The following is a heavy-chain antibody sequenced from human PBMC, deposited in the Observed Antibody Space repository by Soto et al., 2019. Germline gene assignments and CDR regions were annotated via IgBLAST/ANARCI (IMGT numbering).Heavy chain of an antibody. V-gene: IGHV3-48*02. CDR1: GFSFSTYN. Sequence: GGSLRLSCAASGFSFSTYNMNWVRQAPGRGLEWVSYISSRSSTIYHADSVKGRFTISRDNAKNSLYLQMDSLRDEDTAVYFCARAIAVGSTSLDYWGLGTRVTVSS. CDR2: ISSRSSTI. J-gene: IGHJ4*02. D-gene: IGHD6-19*01. CDR3: ARAIAVGSTSLDY.